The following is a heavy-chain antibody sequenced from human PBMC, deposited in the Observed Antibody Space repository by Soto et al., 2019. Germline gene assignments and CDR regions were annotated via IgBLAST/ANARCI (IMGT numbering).Heavy chain of an antibody. CDR2: IIPIFTRT. J-gene: IGHJ4*02. V-gene: IGHV1-69*01. CDR1: GGTFSTSS. CDR3: ARDVVRSTAGDS. Sequence: QLQLVQSGTEVKEPGSSVKVSCKASGGTFSTSSFVWVRQGPGQGLEWMGGIIPIFTRTNFAQKFQGRVTFSADESTRTTYLYLRSLTSEDTAIYYCARDVVRSTAGDSWGQGTLVTVSS. D-gene: IGHD2-15*01.